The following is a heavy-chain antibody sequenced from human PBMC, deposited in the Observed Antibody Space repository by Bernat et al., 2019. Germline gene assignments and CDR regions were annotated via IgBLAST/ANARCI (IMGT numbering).Heavy chain of an antibody. Sequence: EVQLVESGGGLVQPGGSLRLSCAASGFTFSSYSMNWVRQAPGKGLEWVSYISSSSSTIDYADSVKGRFTISRDNAKNSLYLQMNSLRAEDTAVYYCAREEAYYYYGMDVWGQGTTVTVSS. CDR2: ISSSSSTI. CDR3: AREEAYYYYGMDV. J-gene: IGHJ6*02. V-gene: IGHV3-48*01. CDR1: GFTFSSYS.